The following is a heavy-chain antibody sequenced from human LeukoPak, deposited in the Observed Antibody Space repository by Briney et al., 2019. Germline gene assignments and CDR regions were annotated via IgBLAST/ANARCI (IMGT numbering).Heavy chain of an antibody. J-gene: IGHJ1*01. CDR3: ATYSSLNRREFQF. D-gene: IGHD3-22*01. V-gene: IGHV3-7*01. CDR2: IKTDGSEK. CDR1: GFTFSNYW. Sequence: GGSLRLSCEGSGFTFSNYWMGWVRQAPGKGLQWVANIKTDGSEKYYVDSVKGRFTISRDDAKNSLYLQMNSLRAEDTAVYYCATYSSLNRREFQFWGQGTLLTVSS.